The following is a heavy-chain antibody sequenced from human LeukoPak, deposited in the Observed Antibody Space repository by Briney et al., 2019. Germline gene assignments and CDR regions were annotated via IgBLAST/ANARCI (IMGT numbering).Heavy chain of an antibody. CDR1: GGSISSSSYY. CDR3: ARADTAMVNDY. D-gene: IGHD5-18*01. Sequence: SETLSLTCTVSGGSISSSSYYWGWIRQPPGKGLEWIGSIYYSGSTYYNPSLKSRVTISVDTSKNQFSLKLSSVTAADTAVYYCARADTAMVNDYWGQGTLVTVSS. V-gene: IGHV4-39*07. J-gene: IGHJ4*02. CDR2: IYYSGST.